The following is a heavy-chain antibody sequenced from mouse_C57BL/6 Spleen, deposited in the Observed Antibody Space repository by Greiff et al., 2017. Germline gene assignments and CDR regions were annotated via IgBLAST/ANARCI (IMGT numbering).Heavy chain of an antibody. CDR2: INPNNGGT. CDR1: GYTFTDYY. CDR3: ARGESRFAY. Sequence: VQLQQSGPELVKPGASVKISCKASGYTFTDYYMNWVKQSHGKSLEWIGDINPNNGGTSYNQKFKGKATLTVDKSSSTAYMELRSLTSEDSAVYYCARGESRFAYWGQGTLVTVSA. J-gene: IGHJ3*01. V-gene: IGHV1-26*01.